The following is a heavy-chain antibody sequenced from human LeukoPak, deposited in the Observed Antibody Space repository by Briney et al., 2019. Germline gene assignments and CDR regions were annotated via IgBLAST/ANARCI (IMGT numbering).Heavy chain of an antibody. CDR1: GGSLSGYY. Sequence: SETLSLTCTVSGGSLSGYYWSWIRQPPGKGLESIGFIYYSGSTNYNPSLKSRVAMSVDTSKNQFSLRLSSVTAADTAVYYCARSTGDNWYFDLWGRGTLVTVSS. D-gene: IGHD7-27*01. CDR3: ARSTGDNWYFDL. J-gene: IGHJ2*01. CDR2: IYYSGST. V-gene: IGHV4-59*01.